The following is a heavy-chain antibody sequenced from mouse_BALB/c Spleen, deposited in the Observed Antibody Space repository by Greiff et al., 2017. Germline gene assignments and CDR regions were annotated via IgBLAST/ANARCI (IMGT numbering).Heavy chain of an antibody. J-gene: IGHJ2*01. CDR3: ARGPSYYYGSSLFDY. Sequence: VMLVESGPGLVAPSQSLSITCTVSGFSLTSYGVHWVRQPPGKGLEWLGVIWAGGSTNYNSALMSRLSISKDNSKSQVFLKMNSLQTDDTAMYYCARGPSYYYGSSLFDYWGQGTTLTVSS. CDR1: GFSLTSYG. CDR2: IWAGGST. D-gene: IGHD1-1*01. V-gene: IGHV2-9*02.